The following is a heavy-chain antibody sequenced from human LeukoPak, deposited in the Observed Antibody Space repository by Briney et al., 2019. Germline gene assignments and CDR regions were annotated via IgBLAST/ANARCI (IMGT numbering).Heavy chain of an antibody. CDR2: IYSGGKT. V-gene: IGHV3-66*04. CDR1: GFTFSNHG. J-gene: IGHJ6*03. CDR3: AKHYGEMYYHYYYMDV. Sequence: GGSLRLSCAASGFTFSNHGMNWVRQAPGRGLEWVSVIYSGGKTYYADSVKGRFTISRDNSKNTLYLQMNSLRAEDTAVYYCAKHYGEMYYHYYYMDVWGKGTTVIISS. D-gene: IGHD4-17*01.